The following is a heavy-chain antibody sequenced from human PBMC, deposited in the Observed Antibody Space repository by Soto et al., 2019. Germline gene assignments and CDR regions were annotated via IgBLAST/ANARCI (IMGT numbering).Heavy chain of an antibody. V-gene: IGHV1-18*01. CDR2: VSAYNRNT. CDR3: XXERQWESLPY. J-gene: IGHJ4*02. Sequence: QVQLVQSGAEVKKPGASVKVSCEAYGYTFRNYGITWVRQAPGQGLEWMGWVSAYNRNTNYAQKFQERVTMTTDTXXXXXXXXXXXXXXXXXXXXXXXXERQWESLPYWGQGTLVT. CDR1: GYTFRNYG. D-gene: IGHD1-26*01.